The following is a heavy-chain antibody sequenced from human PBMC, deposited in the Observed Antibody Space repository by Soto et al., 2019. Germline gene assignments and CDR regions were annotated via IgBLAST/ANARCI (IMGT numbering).Heavy chain of an antibody. CDR3: VREPYISFGHGIDH. D-gene: IGHD3-3*02. V-gene: IGHV4-59*13. J-gene: IGHJ4*02. CDR2: NYYTATT. CDR1: GVSTSSYY. Sequence: SETLSLTCAVSGVSTSSYYWGWIRQPPGKGLECIGYNYYTATTNYNPSLKSRVTISVDTPNNQFFLRLTSVTAAYTAVYYCVREPYISFGHGIDHSGRGTLVTASS.